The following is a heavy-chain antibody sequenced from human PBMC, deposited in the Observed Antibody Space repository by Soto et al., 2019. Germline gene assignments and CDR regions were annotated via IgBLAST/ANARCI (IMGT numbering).Heavy chain of an antibody. CDR2: VRSDGDNT. CDR1: GFTFSSFG. V-gene: IGHV3-23*01. D-gene: IGHD1-26*01. CDR3: AKGKGVGATHYGANC. Sequence: EVQVLASGGGLVQPGGSLRLSCAASGFTFSSFGMNWVRQAPGKGLEWVSGVRSDGDNTYNAESVKGRFTVSRDPSKNTVYLQMNSLRAEDTAVYYCAKGKGVGATHYGANCWGQGTPVTFSS. J-gene: IGHJ4*02.